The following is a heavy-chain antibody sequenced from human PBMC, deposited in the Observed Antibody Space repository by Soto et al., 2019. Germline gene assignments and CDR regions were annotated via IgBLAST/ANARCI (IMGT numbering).Heavy chain of an antibody. CDR1: GFTFSGYW. Sequence: EVKLEESGGGLVQTGGSLRLSCAVSGFTFSGYWMRWVRQSPGRGLEGVANIKDDGSQTYYVGSVRGRFTISRDNGQNSLYLHMNSLRVEDTAVYYCATALRGSAWSYWGQGTLVTVSS. D-gene: IGHD6-19*01. J-gene: IGHJ4*02. CDR2: IKDDGSQT. V-gene: IGHV3-7*01. CDR3: ATALRGSAWSY.